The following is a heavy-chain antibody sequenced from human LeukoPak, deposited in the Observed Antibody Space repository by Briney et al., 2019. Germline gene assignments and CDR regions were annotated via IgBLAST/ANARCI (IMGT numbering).Heavy chain of an antibody. V-gene: IGHV3-15*01. Sequence: GGSLRLSCAASGFTFSNAWMSWVRQAPGKGLEWVGRIKSKTDGGTTDYAAPVKGRFTISRDDSKNTLYLQMNSLKTEDTAVYYCTTSIPYYYGSGSYTPDYWGQGTLVAVSS. CDR2: IKSKTDGGTT. CDR1: GFTFSNAW. D-gene: IGHD3-10*01. J-gene: IGHJ4*02. CDR3: TTSIPYYYGSGSYTPDY.